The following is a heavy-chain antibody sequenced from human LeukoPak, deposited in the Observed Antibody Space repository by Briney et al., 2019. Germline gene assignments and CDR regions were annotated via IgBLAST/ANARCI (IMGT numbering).Heavy chain of an antibody. J-gene: IGHJ4*02. CDR2: INHSGST. D-gene: IGHD3-16*01. CDR3: ARGGGSGSDY. Sequence: IRQPPGKGLEWIGEINHSGSTNYNPSLKSRVTISVDTSKNQFSLKLSSVPAADTAVYYCARGGGSGSDYWGQGTLVTVSS. V-gene: IGHV4-34*01.